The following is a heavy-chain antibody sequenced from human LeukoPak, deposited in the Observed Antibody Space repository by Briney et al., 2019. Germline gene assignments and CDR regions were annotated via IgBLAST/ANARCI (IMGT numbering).Heavy chain of an antibody. Sequence: ASVKVSCKASGYTFTSYGISWVRQAPGQRLEWMGWINAGNGNTKYSQKFQGRVTITRDTSASTAYMELSSLRSEDTAVYYCASDPSGYDSFDYWGQGTLVTVSS. CDR2: INAGNGNT. CDR1: GYTFTSYG. V-gene: IGHV1-3*01. CDR3: ASDPSGYDSFDY. D-gene: IGHD5-12*01. J-gene: IGHJ4*02.